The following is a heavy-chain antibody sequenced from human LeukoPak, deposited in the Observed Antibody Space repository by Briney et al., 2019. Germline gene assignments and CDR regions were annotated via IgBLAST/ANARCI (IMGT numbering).Heavy chain of an antibody. D-gene: IGHD1-1*01. CDR2: IIPILGIA. V-gene: IGHV1-69*04. CDR1: GGTFSSYT. J-gene: IGHJ4*02. Sequence: GSSVKVSCKASGGTFSSYTISWVRQAPGQGLEWMGRIIPILGIANYAQKFQGRVTITADKSTSTAYMELSNLRSEDTAMYYCARETAEYNLLWYFDYWGQGTLVTVSS. CDR3: ARETAEYNLLWYFDY.